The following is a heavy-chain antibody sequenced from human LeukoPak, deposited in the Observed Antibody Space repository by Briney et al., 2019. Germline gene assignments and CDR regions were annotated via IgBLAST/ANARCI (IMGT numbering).Heavy chain of an antibody. D-gene: IGHD6-19*01. Sequence: GGSLRLSCAASGFTFSSYWMSWVRQAPGKGLEWVAFIRYDGSNKYYADSVKGRFTISRDNSKNTLYLQMNSLRAEDTAVYYCAKDRAIAVAGTFDYWGQGTLVTVSS. CDR2: IRYDGSNK. CDR3: AKDRAIAVAGTFDY. J-gene: IGHJ4*02. CDR1: GFTFSSYW. V-gene: IGHV3-30*02.